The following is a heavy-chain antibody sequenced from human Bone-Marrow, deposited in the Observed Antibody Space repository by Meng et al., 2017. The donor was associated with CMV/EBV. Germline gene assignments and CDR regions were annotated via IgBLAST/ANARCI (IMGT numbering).Heavy chain of an antibody. V-gene: IGHV3-9*01. Sequence: SLKISCAASGFTFDDYAMHWVRQAPGKGLEWVSGISWNSGSIGYADSVKGRFTISRDNAKNSLYLQMNSLRAEDTAVYYCARDSDYDFWSGLAPNDYWGQGTLVTVSS. D-gene: IGHD3-3*01. CDR2: ISWNSGSI. J-gene: IGHJ4*02. CDR1: GFTFDDYA. CDR3: ARDSDYDFWSGLAPNDY.